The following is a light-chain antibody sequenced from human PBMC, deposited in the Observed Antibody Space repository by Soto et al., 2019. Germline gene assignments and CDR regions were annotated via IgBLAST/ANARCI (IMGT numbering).Light chain of an antibody. CDR1: QGISSY. CDR3: QQLNSYPPRFT. CDR2: AAS. J-gene: IGKJ3*01. V-gene: IGKV1-9*01. Sequence: DIQLTQSPSFLSASVGDRVTITCRASQGISSYLAWYQQKPGKAPKLLIYAASTLQSGVPSRFSGSGSGTEFTLTISSLQPEDFATYYCQQLNSYPPRFTFAPGTKVDIK.